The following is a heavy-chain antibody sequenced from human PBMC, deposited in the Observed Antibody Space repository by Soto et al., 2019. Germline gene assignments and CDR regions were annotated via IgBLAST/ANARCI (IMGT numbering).Heavy chain of an antibody. CDR2: VAYNGDP. CDR3: AKTRGTTVPGGTRTFDF. J-gene: IGHJ4*02. Sequence: EVQLLESGGGLVQPGGSLRLSCEASGFTFSNYAMTWVRQAPGKGLEWVSTVAYNGDPYSPDSVRGRFTISRDNSRNTVTLQMTSLRAEDTAVYFCAKTRGTTVPGGTRTFDFWGQGALVTVSS. CDR1: GFTFSNYA. V-gene: IGHV3-23*01. D-gene: IGHD1-1*01.